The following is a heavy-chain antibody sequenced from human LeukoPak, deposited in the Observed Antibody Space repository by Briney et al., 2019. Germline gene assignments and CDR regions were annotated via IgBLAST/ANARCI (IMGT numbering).Heavy chain of an antibody. V-gene: IGHV3-53*01. D-gene: IGHD1-26*01. J-gene: IGHJ5*02. CDR1: GFPFSSIY. CDR3: ARRGGTRSYGYWFDP. Sequence: QPGGSLHLPCPAPGFPFSSIYMTWAGQAPGKGREWVSVIYSGGSTYYADSVKGRFTISRDNSKNTLYIQMNSLRAEDTAVYYCARRGGTRSYGYWFDPWGQGTLVTVSS. CDR2: IYSGGST.